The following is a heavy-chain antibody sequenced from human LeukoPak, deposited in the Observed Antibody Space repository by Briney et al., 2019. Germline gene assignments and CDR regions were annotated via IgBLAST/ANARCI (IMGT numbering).Heavy chain of an antibody. V-gene: IGHV1-46*03. D-gene: IGHD3-10*01. CDR2: INPSGGST. CDR1: GYTFTSYY. Sequence: ASVKVSYKASGYTFTSYYMHWVRQAPGQGLEWMGIINPSGGSTSYAQKFQGRVTMTRDTSTSTVYMELSSLRSEDTAVYYCARDMSITMVRGVNRDGEPFDYWGQGTLVTVSS. J-gene: IGHJ4*02. CDR3: ARDMSITMVRGVNRDGEPFDY.